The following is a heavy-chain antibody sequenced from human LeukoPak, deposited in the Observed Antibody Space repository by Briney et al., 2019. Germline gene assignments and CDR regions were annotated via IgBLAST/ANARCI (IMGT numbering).Heavy chain of an antibody. Sequence: ASVKVSCKASGGTFSSYAISWVRQAPGQGLEWMGGIIPIFGTANYAQKFQGRVTITADESTSTAYMELSSLRSEDTAVYYCYYYDSSGYYGFFDYWGQGTLVTVSS. CDR1: GGTFSSYA. J-gene: IGHJ4*02. CDR3: YYYDSSGYYGFFDY. CDR2: IIPIFGTA. D-gene: IGHD3-22*01. V-gene: IGHV1-69*13.